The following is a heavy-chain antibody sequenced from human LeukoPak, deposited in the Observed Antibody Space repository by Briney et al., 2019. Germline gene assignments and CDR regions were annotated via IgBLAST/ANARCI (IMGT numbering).Heavy chain of an antibody. V-gene: IGHV3-23*01. CDR3: ERDPSEYEWQRGWYRDF. J-gene: IGHJ1*01. CDR1: GFSFSSYG. D-gene: IGHD6-19*01. Sequence: SGVSLTLSCAASGFSFSSYGMSCFPQAPGEGREGVATINNHADETNYADYVVGRSSIFRDNSRRRLALHMSNLRIEDTAVYYCERDPSEYEWQRGWYRDFWGQGSQVTVSS. CDR2: INNHADET.